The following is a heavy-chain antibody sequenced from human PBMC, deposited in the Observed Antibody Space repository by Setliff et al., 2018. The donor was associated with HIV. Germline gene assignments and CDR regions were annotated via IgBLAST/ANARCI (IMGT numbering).Heavy chain of an antibody. V-gene: IGHV4-39*07. Sequence: KASETLSLTCAVSGLSMSTTSYYWGWIRQPPGKGLEWIGSIYYSGSTYYNPSLKSRVTISLDTSKSQFSLKLSSVTAADTAVYYCARGLLRPGYYMDVWGKGTTVTVSS. J-gene: IGHJ6*03. CDR3: ARGLLRPGYYMDV. CDR2: IYYSGST. CDR1: GLSMSTTSYY. D-gene: IGHD2-15*01.